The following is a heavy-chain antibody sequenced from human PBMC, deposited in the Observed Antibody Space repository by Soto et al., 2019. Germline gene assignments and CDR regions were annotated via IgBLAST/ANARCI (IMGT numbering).Heavy chain of an antibody. J-gene: IGHJ4*02. Sequence: QVQLVQSGAEEKKPGASVKVSCKASGYTFTSYAMHWVRQAPGQRLEWMGWINAGNGNTKYTQKFQGRVTITRNTSASTAYMELRRLRSEDTAVNYCERSPGLAVADYWCQGTLVTVSS. CDR2: INAGNGNT. V-gene: IGHV1-3*05. D-gene: IGHD6-19*01. CDR1: GYTFTSYA. CDR3: ERSPGLAVADY.